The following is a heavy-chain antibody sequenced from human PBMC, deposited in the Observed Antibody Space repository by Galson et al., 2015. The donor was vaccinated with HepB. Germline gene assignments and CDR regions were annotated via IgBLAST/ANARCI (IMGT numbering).Heavy chain of an antibody. V-gene: IGHV3-49*03. CDR3: TRVRGWGYLRTWNPRKFDI. Sequence: SLRLSCAGSGFSFGDYAMSWFRQAPGKGLEWVSFIRANAYGGTTEYAASVKDGFTISRDDSRGVAYLQMNRLTSEDTAVYFCTRVRGWGYLRTWNPRKFDIWGQGTLVTVSS. D-gene: IGHD1-1*01. J-gene: IGHJ3*02. CDR2: IRANAYGGTT. CDR1: GFSFGDYA.